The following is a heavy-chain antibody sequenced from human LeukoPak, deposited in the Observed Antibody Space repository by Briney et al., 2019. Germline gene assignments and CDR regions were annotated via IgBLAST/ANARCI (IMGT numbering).Heavy chain of an antibody. D-gene: IGHD3-3*01. V-gene: IGHV1-2*04. Sequence: ASVKVSCKASGYTFTGYYMHWVRQAPGQGLEWMGWINPNSGGTNYAQKFQGWVTMTRDTSISTAYMELSRLRSEDTAVYYCTALRDFWSYLYWGQGTLVTVSS. CDR2: INPNSGGT. J-gene: IGHJ4*02. CDR3: TALRDFWSYLY. CDR1: GYTFTGYY.